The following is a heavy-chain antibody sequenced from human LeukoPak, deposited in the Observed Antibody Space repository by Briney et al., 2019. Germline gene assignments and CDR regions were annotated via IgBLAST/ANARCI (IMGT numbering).Heavy chain of an antibody. Sequence: GASVKVSCKASGYTFTNYGPSWVRQAPGQGLEWMGWISGYNGNATYTQKLQGRVIMTTDTSTTTAYMDLRSLRSDDTAVYYCARDAGYCSSETCYDDAFDIWGQGTMVTVSS. CDR2: ISGYNGNA. J-gene: IGHJ3*02. D-gene: IGHD2-2*01. V-gene: IGHV1-18*01. CDR3: ARDAGYCSSETCYDDAFDI. CDR1: GYTFTNYG.